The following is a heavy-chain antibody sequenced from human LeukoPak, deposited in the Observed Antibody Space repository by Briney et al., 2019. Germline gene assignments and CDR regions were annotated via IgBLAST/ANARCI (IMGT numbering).Heavy chain of an antibody. CDR3: AKGRCSGGSCYGRGFDY. J-gene: IGHJ4*02. CDR2: LSGSGGST. Sequence: GGSLRLSCAASGFTFDTYTMSWVRQAPGKGLEWVSGLSGSGGSTYYADSVKGRFTISRDNAKNTLYLQMNSLRAEDTAVYYCAKGRCSGGSCYGRGFDYWGQGTLVTVSS. D-gene: IGHD2-15*01. V-gene: IGHV3-23*01. CDR1: GFTFDTYT.